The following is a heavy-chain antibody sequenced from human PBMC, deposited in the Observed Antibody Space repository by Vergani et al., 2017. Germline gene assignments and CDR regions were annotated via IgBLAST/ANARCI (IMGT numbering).Heavy chain of an antibody. J-gene: IGHJ3*02. CDR1: GYTFSTYG. CDR2: ISAYNGNT. CDR3: ASRPGAFDI. D-gene: IGHD6-6*01. Sequence: QVQLVQSGAEVKKPGASVKVSCKASGYTFSTYGISWVRQAPGQGLEWMGWISAYNGNTNYPEKFQGRLTITADESTSTAYMELSSLRSEDTAVYYCASRPGAFDIWGQGTMVTVSS. V-gene: IGHV1-18*01.